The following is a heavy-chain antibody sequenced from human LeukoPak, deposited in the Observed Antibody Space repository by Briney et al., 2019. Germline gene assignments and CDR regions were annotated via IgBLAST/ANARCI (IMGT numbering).Heavy chain of an antibody. CDR2: IHYTGTT. CDR3: ARPPVYSSGWYYFDY. CDR1: SGSISSSSNY. D-gene: IGHD6-19*01. V-gene: IGHV4-39*01. Sequence: PSETLSLTCTVSSGSISSSSNYWGWIRQPPGGGLEWIGGIHYTGTTYYNPSLKSRVTISIDMSKVQLSLELTSVTAADTAVYYCARPPVYSSGWYYFDYWGQGTLVTVSS. J-gene: IGHJ4*02.